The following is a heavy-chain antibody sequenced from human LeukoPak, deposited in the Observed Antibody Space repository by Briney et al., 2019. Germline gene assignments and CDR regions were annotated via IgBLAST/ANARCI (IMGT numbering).Heavy chain of an antibody. J-gene: IGHJ3*02. CDR2: ISNSGSPI. V-gene: IGHV3-48*04. CDR3: ARDRSKVTAYDDALDI. D-gene: IGHD2-21*02. CDR1: GFTFDSYS. Sequence: GGSLRLSCVVSGFTFDSYSMNWVRQAPGKGLEWISYISNSGSPIYYADSVKGRFTISRDNAKNSLYLQMNSLTAEDTAVYYCARDRSKVTAYDDALDIWGQGTMVIVSS.